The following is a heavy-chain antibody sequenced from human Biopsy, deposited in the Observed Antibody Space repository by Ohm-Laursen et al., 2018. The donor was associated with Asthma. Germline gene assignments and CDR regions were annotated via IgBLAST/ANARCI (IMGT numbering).Heavy chain of an antibody. V-gene: IGHV3-30*18. CDR3: AKDVFPGWELRRGPDY. J-gene: IGHJ4*02. Sequence: SLRLSCAAFGFTFSNYGMHWVRQAPGKGLDWVAVISFDGSNKHYTDSVKGRFTISRDNSRNTLHLQMNSLRAEDTAVYYCAKDVFPGWELRRGPDYWGQGTLVTVSS. CDR2: ISFDGSNK. D-gene: IGHD1-26*01. CDR1: GFTFSNYG.